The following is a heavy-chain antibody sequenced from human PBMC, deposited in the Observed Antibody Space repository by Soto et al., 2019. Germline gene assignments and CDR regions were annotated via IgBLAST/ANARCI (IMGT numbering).Heavy chain of an antibody. Sequence: QVQLVQSGAEVKKPGPSVKVSCKASGGTFSSYTISWVRQAPGQGLEWMGRIIPILGIANYAQKFQGRVTITADKSTSTVYMELSSLSSEDTAVYYCARDGDGSGGYSVDYWGQGTLVTVSS. D-gene: IGHD3-10*01. CDR3: ARDGDGSGGYSVDY. V-gene: IGHV1-69*08. CDR2: IIPILGIA. CDR1: GGTFSSYT. J-gene: IGHJ4*02.